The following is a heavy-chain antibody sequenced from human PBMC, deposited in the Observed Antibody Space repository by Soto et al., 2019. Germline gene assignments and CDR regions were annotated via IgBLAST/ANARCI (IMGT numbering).Heavy chain of an antibody. J-gene: IGHJ5*02. D-gene: IGHD2-21*01. V-gene: IGHV4-59*13. CDR1: GGCMYSYD. CDR3: ARYSPPKKSFDSNPGWLDP. Sequence: PSESLALGCASSGGCMYSYDWTLLRQPPRKGLEWIGYVYDSGTSKYTASLESRITLSLDKSRNQFSLSLSYVTAADTAVYFCARYSPPKKSFDSNPGWLDPWGQGTLVPVSS. CDR2: VYDSGTS.